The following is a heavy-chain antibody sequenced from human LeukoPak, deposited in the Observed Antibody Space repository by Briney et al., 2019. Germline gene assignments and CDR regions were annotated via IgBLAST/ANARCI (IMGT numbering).Heavy chain of an antibody. CDR1: GGSFSGYY. CDR3: ARGGPGYCSGTSCYFDY. Sequence: SETLSLTCAVYGGSFSGYYWSWIRQPPGKGLEWIGEINHSGSTNYNPSLKSRVTISVDTSKNQFSLKLSSVTAADTAVYYCARGGPGYCSGTSCYFDYWGQGTLVTVSS. J-gene: IGHJ4*02. D-gene: IGHD2-2*01. CDR2: INHSGST. V-gene: IGHV4-34*01.